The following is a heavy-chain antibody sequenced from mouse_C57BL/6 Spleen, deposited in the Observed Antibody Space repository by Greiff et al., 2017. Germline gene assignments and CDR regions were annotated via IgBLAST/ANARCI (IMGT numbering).Heavy chain of an antibody. J-gene: IGHJ4*01. CDR3: TRDRDYDGGDY. CDR2: ISSGGDYI. D-gene: IGHD2-4*01. CDR1: GFTFSSYA. Sequence: EVKLVESGEGLVKPGGSLKLSCAASGFTFSSYAMSWVRQTPEQRLAWVAYISSGGDYIYYADTVKGRFTISRDNARNTLYLQMSSLKSEDTAMYYCTRDRDYDGGDYWGQGTSVTVSS. V-gene: IGHV5-9-1*02.